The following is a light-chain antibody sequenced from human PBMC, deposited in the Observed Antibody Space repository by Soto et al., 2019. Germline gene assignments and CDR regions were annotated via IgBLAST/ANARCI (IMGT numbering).Light chain of an antibody. J-gene: IGLJ1*01. CDR3: SSYTISTALV. CDR1: SSDVGGYNY. CDR2: EVS. V-gene: IGLV2-14*01. Sequence: QSALTQPASVSGSPGQSITISCTGTSSDVGGYNYVSWYQHHPGEAPKLMISEVSSRPSGVSNRFSGSKSGNTASLTISGLRAEDEADHYCSSYTISTALVFGTGTKVTVL.